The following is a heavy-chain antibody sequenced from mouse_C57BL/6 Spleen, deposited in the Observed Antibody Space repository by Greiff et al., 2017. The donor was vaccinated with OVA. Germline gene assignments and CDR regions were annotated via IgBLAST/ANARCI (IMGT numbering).Heavy chain of an antibody. CDR1: GYTFTDYY. V-gene: IGHV1-26*01. CDR2: INPNNGGT. CDR3: AKYGNYEGAWFAY. D-gene: IGHD2-1*01. Sequence: VQLQQSGPELVKPGASVKISCKASGYTFTDYYMNWVKQSHGKSLEWIGDINPNNGGTSYNQKFKGKATLTVDKSSSTAYMELRSLTSEDSAVYYCAKYGNYEGAWFAYWGQGTLVTVSA. J-gene: IGHJ3*01.